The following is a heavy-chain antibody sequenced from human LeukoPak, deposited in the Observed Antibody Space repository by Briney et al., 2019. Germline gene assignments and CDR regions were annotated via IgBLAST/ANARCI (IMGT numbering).Heavy chain of an antibody. V-gene: IGHV3-21*01. CDR1: EFTFSTYN. D-gene: IGHD3-16*01. CDR2: IGSGSDYI. Sequence: GGSLRLSCAASEFTFSTYNMNWVRQAPGKALEWASCIGSGSDYIYYADSVKGRFTISRDNAKNSLYLQMNSLRAEDTAVYYCARGGGKLYQTSWFDPWGQGTLVTVSS. CDR3: ARGGGKLYQTSWFDP. J-gene: IGHJ5*02.